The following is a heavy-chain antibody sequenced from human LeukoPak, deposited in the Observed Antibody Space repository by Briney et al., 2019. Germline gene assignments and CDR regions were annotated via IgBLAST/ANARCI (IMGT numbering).Heavy chain of an antibody. Sequence: SETLSLTCAVYVGSFSGYYWSWIRQPPGKGLEWIGEINHSGSTNYNPSLKSRVTISVDTSKNQFSLKLSSVTAADTAVYYCARGSPWGYFDWLLSYYFDYWGQGTLVTVSS. CDR1: VGSFSGYY. CDR3: ARGSPWGYFDWLLSYYFDY. CDR2: INHSGST. J-gene: IGHJ4*02. D-gene: IGHD3-9*01. V-gene: IGHV4-34*01.